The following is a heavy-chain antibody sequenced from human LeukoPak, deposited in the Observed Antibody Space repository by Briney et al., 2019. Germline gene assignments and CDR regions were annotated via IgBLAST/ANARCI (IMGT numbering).Heavy chain of an antibody. D-gene: IGHD2-8*01. CDR1: GYTFTSYG. CDR2: ISAYNSNT. CDR3: ARDLNIVLMVYAPPDY. J-gene: IGHJ4*02. Sequence: ASVKVSCKASGYTFTSYGISWVRQAPGQGLEWMGWISAYNSNTNYAQKLQGRVTMTTDTSTSTAYMELRSLRSDDTAVYYCARDLNIVLMVYAPPDYWGQGTLVTVSS. V-gene: IGHV1-18*01.